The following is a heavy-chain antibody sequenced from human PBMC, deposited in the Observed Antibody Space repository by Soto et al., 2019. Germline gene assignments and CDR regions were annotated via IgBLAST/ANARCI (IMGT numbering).Heavy chain of an antibody. J-gene: IGHJ4*02. CDR1: GGSISSYY. CDR3: ARGSSGCNLASRDY. CDR2: VYYSGST. D-gene: IGHD2-15*01. Sequence: QVQLQESGPGLVKPSETLSLTCTVSGGSISSYYWSWIRQPPGKGLEWIRHVYYSGSTNYNPSLGSGVTISVDTSKTQFSLKLSSVTAADTAVSYCARGSSGCNLASRDYWGQGTLVTVPS. V-gene: IGHV4-59*01.